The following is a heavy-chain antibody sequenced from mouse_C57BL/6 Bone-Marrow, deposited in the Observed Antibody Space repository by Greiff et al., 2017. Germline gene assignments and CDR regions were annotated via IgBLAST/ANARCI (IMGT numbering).Heavy chain of an antibody. CDR3: TTSGWLLLFAY. J-gene: IGHJ3*01. V-gene: IGHV14-4*01. CDR2: IDPENGDT. Sequence: EVQLQQSGAELVRPGASVKLSCTASGFNIKDDYMHWVKQRPEQGLEWIGWIDPENGDTEYASKFQGKATITADTSSNTAYLQLSSLTSEDTAVYYCTTSGWLLLFAYWGQGTLVTVSA. CDR1: GFNIKDDY. D-gene: IGHD2-3*01.